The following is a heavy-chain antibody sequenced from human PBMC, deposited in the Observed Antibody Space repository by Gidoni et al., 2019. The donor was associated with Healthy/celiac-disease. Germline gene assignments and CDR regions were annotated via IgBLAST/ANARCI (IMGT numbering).Heavy chain of an antibody. D-gene: IGHD3-10*01. CDR2: IKQDGSEK. CDR3: VRDGYAYGSHFDS. Sequence: EVHLVASGGGLVQPGGSRRLSCAASGLTFSSYWMSWVRQAPGKGLEWVACIKQDGSEKYYVDSLKGRFTIPRDNAKSSLSLQMNRLRAEDTAVYYCVRDGYAYGSHFDSWGQGTLVTVSS. V-gene: IGHV3-7*01. J-gene: IGHJ4*02. CDR1: GLTFSSYW.